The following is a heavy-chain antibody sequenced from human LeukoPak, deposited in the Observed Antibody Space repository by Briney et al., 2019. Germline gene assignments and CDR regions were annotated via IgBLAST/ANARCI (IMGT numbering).Heavy chain of an antibody. CDR3: ARAYSSSWYWNWFDP. D-gene: IGHD6-13*01. V-gene: IGHV4-4*08. CDR1: GGSISSYY. J-gene: IGHJ5*02. Sequence: PSETLSLTCTVSGGSISSYYWGWIRQPPGKGLEWIGNIYPTGSTYYNPSLKSRVTISVDTSKNQFSLKVSPVSAADTAVYYCARAYSSSWYWNWFDPWGQGTLVTVSS. CDR2: IYPTGST.